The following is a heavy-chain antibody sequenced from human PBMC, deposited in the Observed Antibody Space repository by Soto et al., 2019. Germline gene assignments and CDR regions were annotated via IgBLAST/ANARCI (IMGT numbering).Heavy chain of an antibody. Sequence: GESLKVSCKGSGYTFTAYWIGWVRQMPGKGLEWMGIIYPGDSDTRYSPSFQGQVTISADKSITTAYLQWSSLKASDTAMFYCARGGYSGNSKDPFYIWGPGTMVTVSS. CDR2: IYPGDSDT. V-gene: IGHV5-51*01. J-gene: IGHJ3*02. CDR3: ARGGYSGNSKDPFYI. CDR1: GYTFTAYW. D-gene: IGHD6-25*01.